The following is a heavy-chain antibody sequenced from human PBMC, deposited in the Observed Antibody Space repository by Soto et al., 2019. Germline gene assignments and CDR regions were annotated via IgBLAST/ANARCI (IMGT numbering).Heavy chain of an antibody. V-gene: IGHV3-74*01. D-gene: IGHD3-22*01. J-gene: IGHJ3*02. CDR2: ISSDGSST. CDR1: GFTFSSYW. Sequence: EVQLVESGGGLVQPGGSLRLSCEASGFTFSSYWMHWVRQGPGKELVWVSRISSDGSSTNYADSVKGRFTISRDNAKNTLYLQRNSLRAEDTAVYYCASCWYYYDSSSYFSGDAFDIWGHGTMVTVSS. CDR3: ASCWYYYDSSSYFSGDAFDI.